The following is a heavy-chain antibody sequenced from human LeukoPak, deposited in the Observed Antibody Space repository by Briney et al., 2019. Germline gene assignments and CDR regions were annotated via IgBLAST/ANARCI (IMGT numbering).Heavy chain of an antibody. CDR3: ARGEYYYDSSGYGRGRAFDI. V-gene: IGHV4-30-2*01. Sequence: SETLPLTCAVSGVSISSGGYSWSWIRQPPGKGLEWIGYIYHSGSTYYNPSLKSRVTISVDRSKNQFSLKLSSVTAADTAVYYCARGEYYYDSSGYGRGRAFDIWGQGTMVTVSS. D-gene: IGHD3-22*01. CDR1: GVSISSGGYS. CDR2: IYHSGST. J-gene: IGHJ3*02.